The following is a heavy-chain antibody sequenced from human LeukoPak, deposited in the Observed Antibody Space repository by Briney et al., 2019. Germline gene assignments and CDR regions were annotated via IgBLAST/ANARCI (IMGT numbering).Heavy chain of an antibody. V-gene: IGHV1-2*02. D-gene: IGHD3-10*01. CDR3: VTLLWFGHTENYFDY. CDR1: GYTFTGYY. J-gene: IGHJ4*02. CDR2: INPNSGGT. Sequence: SVXXXCXASGYTFTGYYMHWVRQAPGQGXXXXXWINPNSGGTNYAQKFQGRVIMTRDTSISTAYMELSRLRSDDTAVYYCVTLLWFGHTENYFDYWGQGTLVTVSS.